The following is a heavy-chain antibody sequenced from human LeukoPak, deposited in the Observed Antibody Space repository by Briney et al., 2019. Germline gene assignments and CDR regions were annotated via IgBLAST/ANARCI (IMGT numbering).Heavy chain of an antibody. CDR2: IYYSGST. CDR1: GGSISSYY. V-gene: IGHV4-59*08. J-gene: IGHJ4*02. CDR3: ARSAYYYDSNRGSYFDY. Sequence: SETLSLTCTVSGGSISSYYWSWIRQPPGKGLEWSGYIYYSGSTNYNPSLKSRVTISVDTSKNQFSLKLSSVTAADTAVYYCARSAYYYDSNRGSYFDYWGQGTLVTVSS. D-gene: IGHD3-22*01.